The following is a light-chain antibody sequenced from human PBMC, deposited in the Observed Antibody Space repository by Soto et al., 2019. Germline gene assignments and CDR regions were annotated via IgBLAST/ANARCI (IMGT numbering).Light chain of an antibody. V-gene: IGLV6-57*02. J-gene: IGLJ3*02. Sequence: NFMLTQPHSVSESPGKTVTISCTGSSGSIASNYVQWFQQRPGSAPTTVISKNNQRPSGVPDRFSGSIDISSNSASLTISGLKTEDDADYYCQSYDSISQVFGGGTKLTVL. CDR3: QSYDSISQV. CDR2: KNN. CDR1: SGSIASNY.